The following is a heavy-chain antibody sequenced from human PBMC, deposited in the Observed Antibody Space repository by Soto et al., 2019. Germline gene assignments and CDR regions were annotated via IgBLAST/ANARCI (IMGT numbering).Heavy chain of an antibody. J-gene: IGHJ3*02. D-gene: IGHD3-3*01. Sequence: GGSLRLSCAASRFTFSSHAMHWVRQAPGKGLEWVAVISYDGSKIYYADSVKGRFTISRDNSKNTLYLQVNSLTAEDTAVYFCARDGEDVLRNIPGDAFDIWGQGTMVTVSS. CDR3: ARDGEDVLRNIPGDAFDI. CDR1: RFTFSSHA. V-gene: IGHV3-30-3*01. CDR2: ISYDGSKI.